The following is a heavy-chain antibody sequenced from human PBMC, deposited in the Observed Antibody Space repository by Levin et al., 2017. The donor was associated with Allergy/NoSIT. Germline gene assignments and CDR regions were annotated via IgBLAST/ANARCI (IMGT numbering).Heavy chain of an antibody. CDR2: INHSGST. CDR1: GGSFSGYY. J-gene: IGHJ4*02. V-gene: IGHV4-34*01. D-gene: IGHD6-19*01. Sequence: NSGGSLRLSCAVYGGSFSGYYWSWIRQPPGKGLEWIGEINHSGSTNYNPSLKSRVTISVDTSKNQFSLKLSSVTAADTAVYYCARSLRTAVAGSYYWGQGTLVTVSS. CDR3: ARSLRTAVAGSYY.